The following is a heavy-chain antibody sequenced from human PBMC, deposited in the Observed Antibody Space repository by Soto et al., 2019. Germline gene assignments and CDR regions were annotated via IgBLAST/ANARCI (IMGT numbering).Heavy chain of an antibody. CDR1: GYSFTSYW. J-gene: IGHJ6*02. D-gene: IGHD5-18*01. Sequence: SLKISCKGSGYSFTSYWIGWVRQMPGKGLEWMGIIYPGDSDTRYSPSFQGQVTISADKSISTAYLQWSSLKASDTAMYYCARHKNHVDTAMIDPYHYYYDMDVWGQGTTVTVSS. CDR2: IYPGDSDT. CDR3: ARHKNHVDTAMIDPYHYYYDMDV. V-gene: IGHV5-51*01.